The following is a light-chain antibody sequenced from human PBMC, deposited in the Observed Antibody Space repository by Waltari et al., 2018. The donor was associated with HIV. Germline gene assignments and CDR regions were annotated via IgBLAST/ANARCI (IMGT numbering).Light chain of an antibody. CDR1: QTISTY. CDR2: AAS. Sequence: DIQLTQSPSSLSASVGDRVTIACRASQTISTYLNWYQQKPGKAPKLLISAASSLQSSVPTRFSGIAAGTDFTLTISSLQPEDYATYYCHHSYSSPLTFGPGTKVDIK. J-gene: IGKJ3*01. V-gene: IGKV1-39*01. CDR3: HHSYSSPLT.